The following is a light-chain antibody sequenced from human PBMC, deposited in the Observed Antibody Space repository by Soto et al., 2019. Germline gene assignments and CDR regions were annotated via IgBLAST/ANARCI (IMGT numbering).Light chain of an antibody. CDR1: QSVRSN. CDR2: GAS. V-gene: IGKV3-15*01. CDR3: QHYNNLWG. J-gene: IGKJ4*01. Sequence: EIVMTQSPATLSVSPGERVTLSCRASQSVRSNLAWYQQKPGQVPRVLIYGASTRAIGIPDRFSGSGSGTEFTLTISSLQSEDVAVYYCQHYNNLWGFGGGTKVEIK.